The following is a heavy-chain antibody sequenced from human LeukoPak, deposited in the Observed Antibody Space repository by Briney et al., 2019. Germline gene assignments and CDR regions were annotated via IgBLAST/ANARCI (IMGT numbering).Heavy chain of an antibody. CDR2: IGGSGHSI. CDR1: GFTFSSYA. J-gene: IGHJ2*01. V-gene: IGHV3-23*01. CDR3: AREQWLTTGWYFDL. Sequence: SGGSLRLSCAASGFTFSSYAMSWVRQAPGKGLEWVSAIGGSGHSIFYADSVKGRFTISRDNSYDTLYLQMNSLRAEDTATYYCAREQWLTTGWYFDLWGRGTLVTVSS. D-gene: IGHD6-19*01.